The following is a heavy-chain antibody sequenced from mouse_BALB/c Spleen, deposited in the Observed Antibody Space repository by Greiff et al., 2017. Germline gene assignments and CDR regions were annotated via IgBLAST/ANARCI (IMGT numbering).Heavy chain of an antibody. CDR3: ARRDRGFAY. CDR2: ILPGSGST. CDR1: GYTFSSYW. J-gene: IGHJ3*01. V-gene: IGHV1-9*01. D-gene: IGHD2-14*01. Sequence: VQRVESGAELMKPGASVKISCKATGYTFSSYWIEWVKQRPGHGLEWIGEILPGSGSTNYNEKFKGKATFTADTSSNTAYMQLSSLTSEDSAVYYCARRDRGFAYWGQGTLVTVSA.